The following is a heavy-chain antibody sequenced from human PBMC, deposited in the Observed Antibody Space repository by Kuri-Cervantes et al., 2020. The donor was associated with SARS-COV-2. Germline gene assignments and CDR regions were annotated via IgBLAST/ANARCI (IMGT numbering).Heavy chain of an antibody. CDR1: GLTVSSNY. CDR3: ARYGAVERDYYYYYGMDV. V-gene: IGHV3-66*01. Sequence: ETLSLTCAASGLTVSSNYMSWVRQAPGKGLEWVSVIYSGGSTYYADSVKGRFTISRGNSKNTLYLQMNSLRAEDTAVYYCARYGAVERDYYYYYGMDVWGQGTTVTVSS. D-gene: IGHD1-1*01. J-gene: IGHJ6*02. CDR2: IYSGGST.